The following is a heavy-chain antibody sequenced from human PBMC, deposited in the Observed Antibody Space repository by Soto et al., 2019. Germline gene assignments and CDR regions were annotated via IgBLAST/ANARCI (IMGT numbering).Heavy chain of an antibody. D-gene: IGHD4-17*01. Sequence: QITLKESGPTLVNPTQTLTLTCTFSGFSLNTRGVGVGWVRQPPGRALEWLAVIYWTDDKRYSPSLKSRLSITEDTSKNQVVLTMTNMDPMDTAIFFCAHKLPVTTSAFDIWGQGTMVTVSS. CDR3: AHKLPVTTSAFDI. CDR1: GFSLNTRGVG. J-gene: IGHJ3*02. V-gene: IGHV2-5*01. CDR2: IYWTDDK.